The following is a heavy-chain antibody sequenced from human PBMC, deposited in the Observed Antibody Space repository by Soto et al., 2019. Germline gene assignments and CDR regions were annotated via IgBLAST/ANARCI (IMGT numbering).Heavy chain of an antibody. D-gene: IGHD5-18*01. J-gene: IGHJ6*02. CDR1: GFTFSSYA. Sequence: PGGSLRLSCAASGFTFSSYAMSWVRQAPGKGLEWVSAISGSGGSTYYADSVKGRFTISRDNSKNTLYLQMNSLRAEDTAVYYCAKSTGYGYYYYYYGMDVWGQGTTVTVSS. CDR2: ISGSGGST. CDR3: AKSTGYGYYYYYYGMDV. V-gene: IGHV3-23*01.